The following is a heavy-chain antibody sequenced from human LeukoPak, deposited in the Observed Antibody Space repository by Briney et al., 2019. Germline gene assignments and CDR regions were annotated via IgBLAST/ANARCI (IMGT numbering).Heavy chain of an antibody. CDR2: IYYSGST. V-gene: IGHV4-39*07. CDR1: GGSISSGGYY. D-gene: IGHD6-19*01. J-gene: IGHJ3*02. Sequence: SQTLSLTCTVSGGSISSGGYYWSWIRQPPGKGLEWIGSIYYSGSTYYNPSLKSRVTISVDTSKNQFSLKLSSVTAADTAVYYCARDPVAGTVRAFDIWGQGTMVTVSS. CDR3: ARDPVAGTVRAFDI.